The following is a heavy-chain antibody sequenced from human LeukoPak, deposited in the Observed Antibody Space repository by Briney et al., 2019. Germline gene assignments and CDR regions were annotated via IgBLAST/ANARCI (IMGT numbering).Heavy chain of an antibody. Sequence: ASVKVSCKASGGTYSSYAISWVRQAPGQGLEWMGIINPSGGSTSYAQKFQGRVTMTRDTSTSTVYMELSSLRSEDTAVYYCARDPSITMVRGVLVRPYFDYWGQGTLVTVSS. CDR2: INPSGGST. CDR3: ARDPSITMVRGVLVRPYFDY. D-gene: IGHD3-10*01. CDR1: GGTYSSYA. J-gene: IGHJ4*02. V-gene: IGHV1-46*01.